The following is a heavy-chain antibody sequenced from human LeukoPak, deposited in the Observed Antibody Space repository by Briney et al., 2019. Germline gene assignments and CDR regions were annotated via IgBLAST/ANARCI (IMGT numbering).Heavy chain of an antibody. V-gene: IGHV3-9*01. CDR2: ISWDSGSL. J-gene: IGHJ4*02. D-gene: IGHD2-8*01. Sequence: PGRSLRLSCAVSGFTFGGSAMHWVRQAPGKGLEWVSGISWDSGSLDYADCVKGRFTISRDNAKNSLYLQMDSLRAEDTAFYYCAKEGSVCTNGICRYFDYWSQGTLVTVSS. CDR1: GFTFGGSA. CDR3: AKEGSVCTNGICRYFDY.